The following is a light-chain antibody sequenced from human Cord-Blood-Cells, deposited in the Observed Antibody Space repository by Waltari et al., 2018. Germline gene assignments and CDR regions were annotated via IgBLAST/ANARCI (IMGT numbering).Light chain of an antibody. V-gene: IGLV2-8*01. CDR2: EVS. CDR3: SSYAGSNNYV. Sequence: QSALTQPPSASGSPGQSVTISCTGTSSDVGGSNYVSWYQPHPGKAPKLMIYEVSKRPSGVPDRFSGSKSGNTASLTVSGLQAEDEADYYCSSYAGSNNYVFGTGTKVTVL. J-gene: IGLJ1*01. CDR1: SSDVGGSNY.